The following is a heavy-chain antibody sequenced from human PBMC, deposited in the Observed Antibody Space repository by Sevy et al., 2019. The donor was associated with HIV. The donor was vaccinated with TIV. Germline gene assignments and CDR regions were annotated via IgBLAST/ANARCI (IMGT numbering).Heavy chain of an antibody. CDR2: IWDDGSDK. CDR3: ARDLVGATSD. Sequence: GGSLRLSCAASGCTFSSYVMHWVRQAPGKGLEWVALIWDDGSDKYYADSVKGRFTISRDNSKNMLYLQMNSLRPEDTAVYYCARDLVGATSDWSQGTLVTVSS. D-gene: IGHD1-26*01. J-gene: IGHJ1*01. V-gene: IGHV3-30*04. CDR1: GCTFSSYV.